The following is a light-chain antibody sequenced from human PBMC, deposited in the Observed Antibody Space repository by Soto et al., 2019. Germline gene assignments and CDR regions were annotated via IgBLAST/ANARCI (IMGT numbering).Light chain of an antibody. V-gene: IGKV1-5*03. CDR1: QSIGSW. CDR3: QQYGSYSPWT. J-gene: IGKJ1*01. Sequence: DIQMTQSPTTLSASVGDRVTITCRASQSIGSWLAWYQQKPGKAPKLLIYKASTLESGVTSRFSGSGSGTEFILTISSRQPDDFAGYYCQQYGSYSPWTFGQGTKVEIK. CDR2: KAS.